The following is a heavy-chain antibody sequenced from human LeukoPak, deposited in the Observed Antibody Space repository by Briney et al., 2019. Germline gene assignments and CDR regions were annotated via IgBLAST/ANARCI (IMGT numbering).Heavy chain of an antibody. CDR3: ARGKYPDNDDYMDV. J-gene: IGHJ6*03. Sequence: PGGSLRLSCAASGFTFDDYGMSWVRQAPGKGLEWVSGINLNGGSTGYADSVKGRFTISRDNAKNSLYLQMNSLRAEDTALYYCARGKYPDNDDYMDVWGKGTTVTVSS. V-gene: IGHV3-20*04. CDR2: INLNGGST. CDR1: GFTFDDYG. D-gene: IGHD1-1*01.